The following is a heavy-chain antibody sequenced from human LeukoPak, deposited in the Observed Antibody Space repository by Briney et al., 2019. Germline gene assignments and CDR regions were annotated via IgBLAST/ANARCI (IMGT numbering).Heavy chain of an antibody. V-gene: IGHV3-66*01. CDR2: LYSGGTT. Sequence: GGSLRLSCAASGFTVSSTYMSWVRQAPGKGLEWVSVLYSGGTTYYAEPVRGRFTISRDSSKNSLYLQVNTLRVEGTAVYHCARGHYGLDVWGQGTTVTVSS. CDR1: GFTVSSTY. CDR3: ARGHYGLDV. J-gene: IGHJ6*02.